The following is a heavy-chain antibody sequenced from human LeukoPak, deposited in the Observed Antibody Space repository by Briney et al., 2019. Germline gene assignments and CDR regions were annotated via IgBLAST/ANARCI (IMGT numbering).Heavy chain of an antibody. V-gene: IGHV5-51*01. D-gene: IGHD2-2*01. CDR3: ARHGSSTLLVDY. CDR1: GYTFTSYW. CDR2: IYPGDSDT. J-gene: IGHJ4*02. Sequence: KVSCKASGYTFTSYWIGWVCQMPGKGLEWMGIIYPGDSDTRYSPSFQGQVTISADKSISTAYLQWSSLKASDTAMYYCARHGSSTLLVDYWGQGTLVTVSS.